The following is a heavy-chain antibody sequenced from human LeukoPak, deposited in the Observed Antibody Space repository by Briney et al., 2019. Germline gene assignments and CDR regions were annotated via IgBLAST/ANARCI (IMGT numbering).Heavy chain of an antibody. CDR1: GFTVSSNY. V-gene: IGHV3-53*01. D-gene: IGHD4-17*01. Sequence: PGGSLRLSCAASGFTVSSNYMSWVRQAPGKGLEWVSLIYSGGSTYYADSVKGRFTISRDESKNTLYLQMNSLRAEDTAVYYCARNYGDYAGFYDYWGQGTLVTVSS. CDR3: ARNYGDYAGFYDY. CDR2: IYSGGST. J-gene: IGHJ4*02.